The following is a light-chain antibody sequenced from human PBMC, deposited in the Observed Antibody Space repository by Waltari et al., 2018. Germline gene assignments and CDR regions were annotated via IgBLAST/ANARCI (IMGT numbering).Light chain of an antibody. V-gene: IGKV1-39*01. Sequence: DIQMTQSPSSLSASIGARVIITCRASANINSYLNWYQQKPGKAPKLLIYRASTLQPGVPSRFSGSGSGADYTFTITSLQSEDIATYYCQHGYGSPYSFGQGTKVEIK. CDR2: RAS. J-gene: IGKJ2*03. CDR1: ANINSY. CDR3: QHGYGSPYS.